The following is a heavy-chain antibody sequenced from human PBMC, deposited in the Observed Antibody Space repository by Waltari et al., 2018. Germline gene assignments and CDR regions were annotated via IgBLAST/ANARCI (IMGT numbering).Heavy chain of an antibody. V-gene: IGHV4-59*01. CDR2: IDCSGNT. D-gene: IGHD1-26*01. CDR3: ARGMSGSYHTPFQH. Sequence: QVQLQESGPGLVKPSETLSLTCTVSGGSISTYYWSWIRQSPKGLEWLGYIDCSGNTNSSPPLTGRVTLSVDTPKNQVSLKLTSVTAADTAMYYCARGMSGSYHTPFQHWGQGTLVTVSS. CDR1: GGSISTYY. J-gene: IGHJ1*01.